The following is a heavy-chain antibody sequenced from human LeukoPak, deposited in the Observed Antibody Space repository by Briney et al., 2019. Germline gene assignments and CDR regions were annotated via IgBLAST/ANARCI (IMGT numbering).Heavy chain of an antibody. J-gene: IGHJ4*02. CDR2: INHSGST. CDR1: GVSFSGYY. D-gene: IGHD5-18*01. CDR3: ARHKWIQLWLRGGILDY. Sequence: PSETLSLTCAVYGVSFSGYYWSWIRQPPGKGLEWIGEINHSGSTNYNPSLKSRVTISVDTSKNQFSLKLSSVTAADTAVYYCARHKWIQLWLRGGILDYWGQGTLVTVSS. V-gene: IGHV4-34*01.